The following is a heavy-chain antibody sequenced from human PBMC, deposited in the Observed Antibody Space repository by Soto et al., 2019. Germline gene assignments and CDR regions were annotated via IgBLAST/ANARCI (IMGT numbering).Heavy chain of an antibody. CDR1: GFTFSNYG. CDR3: AKARVRIVGANSFDY. Sequence: PGGSLRLSCVGSGFTFSNYGMHWVRQPPGKGLEWVALISDDGDKRYYAGSVRGRLIISRDNSKDTLYLQMNSLGPDDTAVYFCAKARVRIVGANSFDYWGQGTPVTVSS. J-gene: IGHJ4*02. CDR2: ISDDGDKR. D-gene: IGHD1-26*01. V-gene: IGHV3-30*18.